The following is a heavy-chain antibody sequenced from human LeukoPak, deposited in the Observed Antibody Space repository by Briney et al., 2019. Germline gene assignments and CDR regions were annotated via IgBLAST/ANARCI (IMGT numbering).Heavy chain of an antibody. CDR2: IYYSGST. CDR3: AATRYNWNDPGYYFDY. V-gene: IGHV4-59*08. CDR1: GGSINSYY. D-gene: IGHD1-20*01. Sequence: SDTLSLTCTVSGGSINSYYWSWIRQPPGKGLEWIGHIYYSGSTDYGPSLKSRVTISVDTSKNQFSLNLSSATAADTAVYYCAATRYNWNDPGYYFDYWGQGTLVTVSS. J-gene: IGHJ4*02.